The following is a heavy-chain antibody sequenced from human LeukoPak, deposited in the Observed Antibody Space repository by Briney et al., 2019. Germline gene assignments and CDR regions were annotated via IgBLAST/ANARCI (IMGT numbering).Heavy chain of an antibody. V-gene: IGHV1-24*01. CDR2: FDPEDGET. Sequence: ASVKVSCKVSGYTLTELSMHWVRQAPGKGLEWMGGFDPEDGETIYAQKFQGRVTMTEGTSTDTAYMELSSLRSEDTAVYYCHVVGDYYYGMDVWGQGTTVTVSS. D-gene: IGHD2-15*01. J-gene: IGHJ6*02. CDR1: GYTLTELS. CDR3: HVVGDYYYGMDV.